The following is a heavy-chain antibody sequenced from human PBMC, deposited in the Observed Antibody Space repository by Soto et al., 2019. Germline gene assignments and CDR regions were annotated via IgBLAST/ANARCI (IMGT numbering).Heavy chain of an antibody. CDR2: IWYDGSNK. CDR3: ARDEFDIVVVVAANPYYYGMDV. Sequence: GGSLRLSCAASGFTFSSYGMHWVRQAPGKGLEWVAVIWYDGSNKYYADSVKGRFTISRDNSKNTLYLQMNSLRAEDTAVYYCARDEFDIVVVVAANPYYYGMDVWGQGTTVTVAS. CDR1: GFTFSSYG. V-gene: IGHV3-33*01. J-gene: IGHJ6*02. D-gene: IGHD2-15*01.